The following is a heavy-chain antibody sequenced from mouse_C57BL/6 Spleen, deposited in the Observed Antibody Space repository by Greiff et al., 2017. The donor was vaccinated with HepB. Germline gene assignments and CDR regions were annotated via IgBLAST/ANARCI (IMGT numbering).Heavy chain of an antibody. J-gene: IGHJ2*01. CDR3: VRGFDY. V-gene: IGHV10-1*01. CDR1: GFSFNTYA. CDR2: IRSKSNNYAT. Sequence: EVKVEESGGGLVQPKGSLKLSCAASGFSFNTYAMNWVRQAPGKGLEWVARIRSKSNNYATYYADSVKDRFTISRDDAESMLYLQMNNLKTEDTAMYYCVRGFDYWGQGTTLTVSS.